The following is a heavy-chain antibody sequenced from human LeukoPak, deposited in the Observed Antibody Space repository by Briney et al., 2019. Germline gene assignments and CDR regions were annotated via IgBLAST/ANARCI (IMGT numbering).Heavy chain of an antibody. CDR3: VKITSVTGGDC. CDR1: GFTFSAYA. V-gene: IGHV3-64D*09. CDR2: ISNNGCSS. Sequence: GVSLRLSCSASGFTFSAYAMYWAREAPGKGLEYVSGISNNGCSSFYADSVKGRFTISRDNSKNTLYLQMSSLRAEDTAVYYCVKITSVTGGDCWGQGTRLTVSS. D-gene: IGHD1-1*01. J-gene: IGHJ4*02.